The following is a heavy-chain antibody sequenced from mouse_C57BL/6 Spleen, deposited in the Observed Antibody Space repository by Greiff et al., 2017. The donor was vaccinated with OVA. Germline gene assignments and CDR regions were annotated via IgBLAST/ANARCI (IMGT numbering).Heavy chain of an antibody. CDR3: AREGITTVVADY. J-gene: IGHJ2*01. V-gene: IGHV3-6*01. D-gene: IGHD1-1*01. Sequence: EVQLQQSGPGLVKPSQSLSLTCSVTGYSITSGYYWNWIRQFPGNKLEWMGYISYDGSNNYNPSLKNRISITRDTAKNQFCLKLNSVTTEDTATYYCAREGITTVVADYWGQGTTLTVSS. CDR2: ISYDGSN. CDR1: GYSITSGYY.